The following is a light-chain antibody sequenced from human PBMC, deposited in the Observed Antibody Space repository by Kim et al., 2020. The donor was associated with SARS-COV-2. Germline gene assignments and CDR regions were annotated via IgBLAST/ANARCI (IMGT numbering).Light chain of an antibody. CDR3: LQDFNYPRT. Sequence: ASVGDRVTISCRASQGIRNELGWYQQKPGKAPNLLIYGATSLQSGVPSRFSGSGSGTDFTLTINSLQPEDFATYYCLQDFNYPRTFGQGTKVDIK. J-gene: IGKJ1*01. V-gene: IGKV1-6*01. CDR2: GAT. CDR1: QGIRNE.